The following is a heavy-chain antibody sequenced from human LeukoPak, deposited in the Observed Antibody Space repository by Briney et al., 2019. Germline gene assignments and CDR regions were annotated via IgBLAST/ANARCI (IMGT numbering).Heavy chain of an antibody. Sequence: SETLSLTCAVYGGSFSGYYWSWIRQPPGKGLEWIGEINHSGSTNYNPSLKSRVTISVDTSKNQFSLKLSSVTAADTAVYYCAREVVAPAAITVGGYMDVWGKGTTVTVSS. CDR3: AREVVAPAAITVGGYMDV. CDR1: GGSFSGYY. CDR2: INHSGST. J-gene: IGHJ6*03. D-gene: IGHD2-2*02. V-gene: IGHV4-34*01.